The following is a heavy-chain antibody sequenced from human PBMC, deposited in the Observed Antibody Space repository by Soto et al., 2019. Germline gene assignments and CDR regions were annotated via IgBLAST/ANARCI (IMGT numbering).Heavy chain of an antibody. D-gene: IGHD5-12*01. V-gene: IGHV1-69*08. CDR1: GGTFSSYT. CDR3: ARDLVATSSYWYFDL. J-gene: IGHJ2*01. Sequence: QVQLVQSGAEVKKPGSSVKVSCKASGGTFSSYTISWVRQAPGQGLEWMGRIIPILGIANYAQKFQGRVTITAEKSTSTAYMELSSLRSEDTAVYYCARDLVATSSYWYFDLWGRGTLVTVSS. CDR2: IIPILGIA.